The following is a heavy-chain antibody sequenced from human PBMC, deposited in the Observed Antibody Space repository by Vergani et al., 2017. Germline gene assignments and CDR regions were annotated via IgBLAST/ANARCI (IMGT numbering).Heavy chain of an antibody. CDR2: ISSNGGST. Sequence: EVQPVESGGGLVKPGGSLRLSCAASGFTFSSYAMHWVRQAPGKGLEYVSAISSNGGSTYYANSVKGRFTISRDNSKNTLYLQMGSLRAEDMAVYYCARGVILTGYRDAFDIWGQGTMVTVSS. J-gene: IGHJ3*02. CDR3: ARGVILTGYRDAFDI. V-gene: IGHV3-64*01. D-gene: IGHD3-9*01. CDR1: GFTFSSYA.